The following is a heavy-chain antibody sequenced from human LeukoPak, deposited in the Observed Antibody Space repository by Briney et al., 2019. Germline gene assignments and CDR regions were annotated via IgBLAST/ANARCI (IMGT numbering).Heavy chain of an antibody. Sequence: ASVKVSFTASGYTFTSYGISWVRQAPGQGLEWMGWISAYNGNTNYAQKLQGRVTMTTDTSTSTAYMELRSLRSDDTAVYYCARAIGITGTNWFDPWGQGTLVTVSS. CDR1: GYTFTSYG. CDR2: ISAYNGNT. J-gene: IGHJ5*02. V-gene: IGHV1-18*01. CDR3: ARAIGITGTNWFDP. D-gene: IGHD1-7*01.